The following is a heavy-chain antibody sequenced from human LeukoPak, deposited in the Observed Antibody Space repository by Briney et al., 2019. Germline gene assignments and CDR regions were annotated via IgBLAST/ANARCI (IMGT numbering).Heavy chain of an antibody. CDR2: ISAYNGNT. V-gene: IGHV1-18*01. CDR1: GYTFTSYG. J-gene: IGHJ3*02. D-gene: IGHD2-2*01. CDR3: ARDLYCSSTSCYFAAFDI. Sequence: ASVTVSCTASGYTFTSYGISWVRQAPGQGLEWMGWISAYNGNTNFAQKFQGRVTMTRDTSISTAYMELSRLRSDDTAVYYCARDLYCSSTSCYFAAFDIWGQGTMVTVSS.